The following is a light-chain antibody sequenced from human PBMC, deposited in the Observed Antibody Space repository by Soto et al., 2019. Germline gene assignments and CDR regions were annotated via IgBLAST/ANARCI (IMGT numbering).Light chain of an antibody. Sequence: DIPMTQSPSSLSASVGDRVTITCRASQGISNYLAWYQQXXXXVPKLLIYAASTLQSGVPSRFSGSASGTDFTLTISSLQPEDVATYYCQKYNSAPRTFGQGTKVEIK. J-gene: IGKJ1*01. CDR2: AAS. CDR3: QKYNSAPRT. CDR1: QGISNY. V-gene: IGKV1-27*01.